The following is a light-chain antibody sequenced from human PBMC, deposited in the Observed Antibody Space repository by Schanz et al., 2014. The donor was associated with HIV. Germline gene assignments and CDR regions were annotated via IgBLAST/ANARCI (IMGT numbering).Light chain of an antibody. V-gene: IGKV1-12*01. CDR3: QQAHSFPLT. CDR2: AAS. Sequence: IQLTQSPSTLSASVGDRVTITCRASQSVSPWLAWYQQKPGRAPKLLIYAASSLQSGVPSRFSGSGSGTEFILTISSLQSEDFATYYCQQAHSFPLTFGGGTKVEIK. J-gene: IGKJ4*01. CDR1: QSVSPW.